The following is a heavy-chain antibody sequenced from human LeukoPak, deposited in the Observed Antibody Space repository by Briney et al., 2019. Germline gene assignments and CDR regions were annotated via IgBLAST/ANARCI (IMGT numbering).Heavy chain of an antibody. Sequence: GGSLRLSCAASGLTFSAHYMDWVRQAPGKGLEWVAVISYDGSNKYYADSVKGRFTISRDNSKNTLYLQMNSLRAEDTAVYYCAKDIEEWLVKGGGCFDYWGQGTLVTVSS. CDR3: AKDIEEWLVKGGGCFDY. J-gene: IGHJ4*02. CDR1: GLTFSAHY. D-gene: IGHD6-19*01. V-gene: IGHV3-30*18. CDR2: ISYDGSNK.